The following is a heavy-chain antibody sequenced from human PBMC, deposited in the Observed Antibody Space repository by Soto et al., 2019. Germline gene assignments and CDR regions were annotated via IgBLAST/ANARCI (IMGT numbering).Heavy chain of an antibody. V-gene: IGHV3-30-3*01. CDR3: ARDSFHYYGSGSYSLYYYGMDV. CDR2: ISYDGSNK. J-gene: IGHJ6*02. Sequence: GGSLRLSCAASGFTFSSYAMHWVRQAPGKGLEWVAVISYDGSNKYYADSVKGRFTISRDNSKNTLYLQMNSLRAEDTAVYYCARDSFHYYGSGSYSLYYYGMDVWGQGTTVTVS. D-gene: IGHD3-10*01. CDR1: GFTFSSYA.